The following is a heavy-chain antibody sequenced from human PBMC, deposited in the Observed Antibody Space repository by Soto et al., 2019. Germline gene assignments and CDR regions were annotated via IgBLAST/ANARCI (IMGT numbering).Heavy chain of an antibody. D-gene: IGHD1-26*01. J-gene: IGHJ6*02. CDR1: GGTFSSYA. CDR3: ARDPGTTNSRYYYGMDV. CDR2: IIPIFGTA. Sequence: GASVKVSCKASGGTFSSYAISWVRQAPGQGLEWMGGIIPIFGTANYAQKFQGRVTITADESTSTAYMELSSLRSEDTAVYYCARDPGTTNSRYYYGMDVWGQGTTVTVS. V-gene: IGHV1-69*13.